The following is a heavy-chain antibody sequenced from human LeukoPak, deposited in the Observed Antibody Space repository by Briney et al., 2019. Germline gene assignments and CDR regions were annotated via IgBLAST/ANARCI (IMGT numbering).Heavy chain of an antibody. V-gene: IGHV4-34*01. CDR1: GGSSSGYY. CDR3: ARRAGGFDY. J-gene: IGHJ4*02. D-gene: IGHD3-16*01. Sequence: PSETLSLTCAVYGGSSSGYYWNWIRQPPGKGLEWIGSIYYSGSTYYNPSLKSRVTISVDTSKNQFSLKLSSVTAADTAVYYCARRAGGFDYWGQGTLVTVSS. CDR2: IYYSGST.